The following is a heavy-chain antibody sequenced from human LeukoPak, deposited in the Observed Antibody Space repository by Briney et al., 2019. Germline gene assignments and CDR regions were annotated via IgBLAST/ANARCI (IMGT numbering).Heavy chain of an antibody. V-gene: IGHV4-59*01. CDR2: IYYSGST. D-gene: IGHD6-19*01. CDR3: ARARVAVAGYYFDY. Sequence: PSETLSLTCTVSLGSISIYYWSSIRQPPGEGREWSGYIYYSGSTNYNPSLKSRVTISVDTSKNQFSLKLSSVTAADTAVYYCARARVAVAGYYFDYWGQGTLVTVSS. CDR1: LGSISIYY. J-gene: IGHJ4*02.